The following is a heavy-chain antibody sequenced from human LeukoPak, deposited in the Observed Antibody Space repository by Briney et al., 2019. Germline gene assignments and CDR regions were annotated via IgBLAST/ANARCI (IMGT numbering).Heavy chain of an antibody. CDR2: ISGSGGSI. CDR1: GFTFSSYA. CDR3: VIRYYEYHVYARHFDF. V-gene: IGHV3-23*01. J-gene: IGHJ4*02. Sequence: PGGSLRLSCAASGFTFSSYAMSWVRQAPGKGLEWVSSISGSGGSIYYADSVKGRFTISRDNAKSTVFLQMNSLRVEDTAVYFCVIRYYEYHVYARHFDFWGQGILATVAS. D-gene: IGHD3-16*01.